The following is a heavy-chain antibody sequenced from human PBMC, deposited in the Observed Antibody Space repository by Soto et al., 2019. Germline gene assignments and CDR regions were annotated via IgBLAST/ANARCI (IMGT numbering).Heavy chain of an antibody. CDR1: GGSFSGYY. CDR2: INHSGSA. V-gene: IGHV4-34*01. CDR3: ARKGNVDIVATDY. J-gene: IGHJ4*02. Sequence: PWETLSLTCAVYGGSFSGYYWSWIRQPPGKGLEWIGEINHSGSANYNPSLKSRVTISVDTSKNQFSLKLSSVTATDTAVYYCARKGNVDIVATDYWGQGTLVTVSS. D-gene: IGHD5-12*01.